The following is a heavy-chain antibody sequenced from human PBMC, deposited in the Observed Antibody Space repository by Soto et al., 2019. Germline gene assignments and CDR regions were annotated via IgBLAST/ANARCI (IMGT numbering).Heavy chain of an antibody. Sequence: SLRLSCAASGFTFSSYAMSWVRQAPGKGLEWVSAISGSGGSTYYADSVKGRFTISRDNSKNTLYLQMNSLRAEDTAVHYCAKLSGWYGWFDPWGQGTLVTVSS. D-gene: IGHD6-19*01. CDR2: ISGSGGST. V-gene: IGHV3-23*01. CDR3: AKLSGWYGWFDP. J-gene: IGHJ5*02. CDR1: GFTFSSYA.